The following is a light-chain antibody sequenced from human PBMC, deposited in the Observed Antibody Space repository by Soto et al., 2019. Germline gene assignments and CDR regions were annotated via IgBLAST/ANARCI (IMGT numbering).Light chain of an antibody. CDR2: WSS. V-gene: IGKV4-1*01. CDR1: QSILCTADNKNY. Sequence: IVMTQSPDSLAVSLGERATINCKSSQSILCTADNKNYLAWYQQKSGQPPKLLIYWSSTRESGVPARFSGRGSGTDFSLTISSLEAEDVAVYYCQQYYSIPRTFGRGTKVDNK. J-gene: IGKJ4*02. CDR3: QQYYSIPRT.